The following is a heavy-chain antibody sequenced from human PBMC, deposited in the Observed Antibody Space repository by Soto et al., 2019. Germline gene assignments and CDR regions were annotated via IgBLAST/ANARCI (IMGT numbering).Heavy chain of an antibody. CDR3: ASVTTHLFYFLEF. D-gene: IGHD3-3*01. CDR1: GGTFNNYA. J-gene: IGHJ4*02. CDR2: IIPVFGTT. Sequence: QVHLVQSGAEVKKPGSSVKVSCKASGGTFNNYAISWLRQAPGQGLEWVGGIIPVFGTTNHAQKFEGRVPLTLVASPGPGLMELTTLRSDDTAVYYCASVTTHLFYFLEFWGPGSLVTVSS. V-gene: IGHV1-69*01.